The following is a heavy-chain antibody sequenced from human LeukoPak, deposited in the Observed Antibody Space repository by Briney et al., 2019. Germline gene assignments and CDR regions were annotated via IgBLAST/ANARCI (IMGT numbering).Heavy chain of an antibody. CDR3: ARAHDYSNPYIDY. D-gene: IGHD4-11*01. CDR1: GFTISSYS. J-gene: IGHJ4*02. CDR2: ISSSSSYI. V-gene: IGHV3-21*01. Sequence: PGGSLRLSCAASGFTISSYSMNSVRQAPGKGLEWVSSISSSSSYIYYADSVKGRFTISRDNAKNSLYLQMNSLRAEDTAVYYCARAHDYSNPYIDYWGQGTLVTVSS.